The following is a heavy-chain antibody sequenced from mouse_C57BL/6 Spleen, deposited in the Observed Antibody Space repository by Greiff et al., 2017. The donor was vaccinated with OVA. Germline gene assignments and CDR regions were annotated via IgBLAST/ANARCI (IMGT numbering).Heavy chain of an antibody. CDR2: INPNNGGT. V-gene: IGHV1-26*01. J-gene: IGHJ2*01. CDR1: GYTFTDYY. CDR3: ARGGSSDY. D-gene: IGHD1-1*01. Sequence: EVHLQQSGPELVKPGASVKISCKASGYTFTDYYMNWVKQSHGKSLEWIGDINPNNGGTSYNQKFKGKATLTVDKSSSTAYMELRSLTSEDSAVYYCARGGSSDYWGQGTTLTVSS.